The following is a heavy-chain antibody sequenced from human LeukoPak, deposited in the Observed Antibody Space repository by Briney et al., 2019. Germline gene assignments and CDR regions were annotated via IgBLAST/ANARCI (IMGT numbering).Heavy chain of an antibody. CDR3: AREEMATIHPFDY. CDR1: GYTFTGYY. CDR2: INPNSGGT. D-gene: IGHD5-24*01. J-gene: IGHJ4*02. Sequence: ASVKVSCKASGYTFTGYYMHWVRQAPGQGLEWMGWINPNSGGTNYAQKFQGRVTMTRDTSISTAYMELSRLRSDDTAVYYCAREEMATIHPFDYWGQGTLVTVSS. V-gene: IGHV1-2*02.